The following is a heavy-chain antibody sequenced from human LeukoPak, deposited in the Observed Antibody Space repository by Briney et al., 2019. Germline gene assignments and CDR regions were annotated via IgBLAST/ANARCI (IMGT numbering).Heavy chain of an antibody. Sequence: SETLSLTCTVSGGSISGYHWSWIRQSPGKGLEWIGYINYSGSTDYNPSLKSRVTISVDTSKNQFSLKLSSVTAADTAVFYCARTISAWNYFDYWGQGTLVTVSS. CDR3: ARTISAWNYFDY. J-gene: IGHJ4*02. CDR2: INYSGST. CDR1: GGSISGYH. D-gene: IGHD1-1*01. V-gene: IGHV4-59*08.